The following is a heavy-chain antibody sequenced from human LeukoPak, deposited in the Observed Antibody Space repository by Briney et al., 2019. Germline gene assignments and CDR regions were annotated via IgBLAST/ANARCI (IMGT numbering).Heavy chain of an antibody. J-gene: IGHJ4*02. CDR1: GGSFSGYY. Sequence: SETLSLTCAVYGGSFSGYYWSWIRQPPGKGLEWIGEINHSGSTNYNPSLKSRVTISVDTSKNQFSLKLSSVTAADTAVYYCARVAVTCSSTGCYGYYFDYWGQGTLVTVSS. CDR2: INHSGST. CDR3: ARVAVTCSSTGCYGYYFDY. D-gene: IGHD2-2*01. V-gene: IGHV4-34*01.